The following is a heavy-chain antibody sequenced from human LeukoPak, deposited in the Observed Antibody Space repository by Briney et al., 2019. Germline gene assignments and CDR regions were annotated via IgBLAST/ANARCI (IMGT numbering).Heavy chain of an antibody. J-gene: IGHJ4*02. CDR3: ARLVVFDSIGYPFDY. V-gene: IGHV4-39*01. CDR1: GGSISTSSYY. D-gene: IGHD3-22*01. CDR2: IYYGGTT. Sequence: PSETLSLTCTVSGGSISTSSYYWGWVRQPPGKGLEWIGTIYYGGTTYYNPSLKSRVTISVDTSKNQFSLQLRSVTAADTAVYYCARLVVFDSIGYPFDYWGQGALVTVSS.